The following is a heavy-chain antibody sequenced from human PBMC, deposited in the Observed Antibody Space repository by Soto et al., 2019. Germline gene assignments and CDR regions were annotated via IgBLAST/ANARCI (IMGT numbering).Heavy chain of an antibody. CDR1: GFTFSSYA. CDR2: ISGSGGST. D-gene: IGHD2-15*01. J-gene: IGHJ6*02. Sequence: GGSLRLSCAASGFTFSSYAMSWVRQAPGKGLEWVSSISGSGGSTYYADSVKGRFTISRDNSKNTLYVQMNTLRAEDTAVYYCAKELRKACSGGSCYYYGMDVWGQGTTVTVSS. V-gene: IGHV3-23*01. CDR3: AKELRKACSGGSCYYYGMDV.